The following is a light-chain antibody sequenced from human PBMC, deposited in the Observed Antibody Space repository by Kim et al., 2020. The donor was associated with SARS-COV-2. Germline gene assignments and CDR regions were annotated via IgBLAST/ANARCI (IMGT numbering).Light chain of an antibody. V-gene: IGLV2-14*03. CDR2: DVN. CDR3: SSYATGRTWV. J-gene: IGLJ3*02. CDR1: CRYIGAYNY. Sequence: GQSITISCTGTCRYIGAYNYVSWYQQHPGKAPKLMISDVNRRPSGISNRFSASKSGNTASLTISGLQAEDEADYYCSSYATGRTWVFGGGTQLTVL.